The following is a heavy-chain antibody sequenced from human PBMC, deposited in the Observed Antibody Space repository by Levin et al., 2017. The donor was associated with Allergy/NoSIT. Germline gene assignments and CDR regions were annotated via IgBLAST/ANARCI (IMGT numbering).Heavy chain of an antibody. CDR3: AHLYYYDSSGYYYFDY. V-gene: IGHV2-5*02. D-gene: IGHD3-22*01. J-gene: IGHJ4*02. Sequence: SGPTLVKPTQTLTLTCTFSGFSLSTSGVGVGWIRQPPGKALEWLALIYWDDDKRYSPSLKSRLTITKDTSKNQVVLTMTNMDPVDTATYYCAHLYYYDSSGYYYFDYWGQGTLVTVSS. CDR1: GFSLSTSGVG. CDR2: IYWDDDK.